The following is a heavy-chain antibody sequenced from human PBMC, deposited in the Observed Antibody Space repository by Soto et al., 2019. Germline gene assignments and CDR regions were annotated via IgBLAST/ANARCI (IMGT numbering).Heavy chain of an antibody. V-gene: IGHV4-59*12. CDR1: GGSISSYY. J-gene: IGHJ5*02. Sequence: SETLSLTCTVSGGSISSYYWSWIRQPPGKGLEWIGYIYYSGSTYYNPSLKSRVTISVDTSKNQFSLKLSSVTAADTAVYYCARGYPYYYGSGTNNWFDPWGQGTLVTVSS. D-gene: IGHD3-10*01. CDR3: ARGYPYYYGSGTNNWFDP. CDR2: IYYSGST.